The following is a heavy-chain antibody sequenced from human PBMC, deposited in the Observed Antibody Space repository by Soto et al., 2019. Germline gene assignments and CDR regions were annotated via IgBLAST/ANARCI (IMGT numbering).Heavy chain of an antibody. CDR1: GFTVSSNY. CDR2: IYSGGST. D-gene: IGHD3-3*01. CDR3: AREVGDFWSGLYYYYYMDV. Sequence: GGSLRLSCAASGFTVSSNYMSWVRQAPGKGLEWVSVIYSGGSTYYADSVKGRFTISRDNSKNTLYLQMNSLRAEDTAVYYCAREVGDFWSGLYYYYYMDVWGKGTTVTVSS. V-gene: IGHV3-66*01. J-gene: IGHJ6*03.